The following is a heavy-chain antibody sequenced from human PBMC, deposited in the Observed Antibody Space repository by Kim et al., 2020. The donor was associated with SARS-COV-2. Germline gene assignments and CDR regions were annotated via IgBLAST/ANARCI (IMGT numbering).Heavy chain of an antibody. CDR3: ARDEKVLLWSQDAFDI. CDR2: INTNTGNP. V-gene: IGHV7-4-1*02. D-gene: IGHD3-10*01. J-gene: IGHJ3*02. Sequence: ASVKVSCKASGYTFTSYAMNWVRQAPGQGLEWMGWINTNTGNPTYAQGFTGRFVFSLDTSVSTAYLQISSLKAEDTAVYYCARDEKVLLWSQDAFDIWGQGTMVTVSS. CDR1: GYTFTSYA.